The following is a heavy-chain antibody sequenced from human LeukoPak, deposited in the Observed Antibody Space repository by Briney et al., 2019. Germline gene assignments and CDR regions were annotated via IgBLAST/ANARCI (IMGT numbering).Heavy chain of an antibody. Sequence: GGSLRLSCVASGFTFSDYWMTWVRQAPGKGLEWMANIKEDGTKKDYGDSLRGRITISRDNSKNSLSLQMNSLRAEGTAVYYCARAGYVAAFDIWGQGTMVTVSS. J-gene: IGHJ3*02. CDR3: ARAGYVAAFDI. V-gene: IGHV3-7*01. D-gene: IGHD2-2*01. CDR1: GFTFSDYW. CDR2: IKEDGTKK.